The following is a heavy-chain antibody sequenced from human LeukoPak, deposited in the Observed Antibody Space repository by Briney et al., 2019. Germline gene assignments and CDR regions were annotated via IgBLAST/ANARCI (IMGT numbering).Heavy chain of an antibody. CDR3: ARDLLSTAGYFDY. V-gene: IGHV4-59*01. D-gene: IGHD6-19*01. CDR2: IYYSGST. CDR1: DGXLSSYY. J-gene: IGHJ4*02. Sequence: PSETLSLTCTVSDGXLSSYYCSWIRQPPGKGLEWIWYIYYSGSTNYNPSLKSRVTISVDTYKNQFSLNLSSVTAADTAVYYCARDLLSTAGYFDYWGQGTLVTVSS.